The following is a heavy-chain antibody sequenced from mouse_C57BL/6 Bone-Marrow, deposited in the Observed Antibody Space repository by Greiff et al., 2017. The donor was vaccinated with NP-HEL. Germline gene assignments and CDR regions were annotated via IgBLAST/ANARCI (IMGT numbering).Heavy chain of an antibody. Sequence: EVKVVEPGGGLVQPGGSLKLSCAASGFTFSDYYMYWVRQSPEQRLEWVAYISNGGGSTYYPDTVKGRFTLSRDNAKNTLYLQMSRLKSEDTAMYYCARRGLGLYYFDYWGQGTTLTVSS. CDR3: ARRGLGLYYFDY. CDR1: GFTFSDYY. CDR2: ISNGGGST. J-gene: IGHJ2*01. D-gene: IGHD3-3*01. V-gene: IGHV5-12*01.